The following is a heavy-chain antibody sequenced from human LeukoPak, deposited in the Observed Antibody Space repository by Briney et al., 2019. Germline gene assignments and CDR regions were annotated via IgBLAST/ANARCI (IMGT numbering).Heavy chain of an antibody. V-gene: IGHV5-51*01. CDR1: GYSITSYW. J-gene: IGHJ4*02. Sequence: GESLKISCKGAGYSITSYWIGWVRRMPGKGLEWMGIIYPGDSDTRYCPSFQDQVTISADKSISTAYLQWSSLKASDTAMYYCARQGPDGYWDYWGQGTLVTVAS. D-gene: IGHD2-21*01. CDR3: ARQGPDGYWDY. CDR2: IYPGDSDT.